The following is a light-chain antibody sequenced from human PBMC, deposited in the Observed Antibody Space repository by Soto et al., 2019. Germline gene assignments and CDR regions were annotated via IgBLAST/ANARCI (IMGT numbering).Light chain of an antibody. CDR3: QSYDSSLSRSV. V-gene: IGLV1-40*01. Sequence: QSVLTQPPSVSGAPGQRVTISCTGSSSNIGAGYDVHWYQQLPGTAPKLLIYGNSNRPSGVPDRFSGSKSGTSASLAITGRQAEDEADYYCQSYDSSLSRSVFGGGTKVTVL. CDR1: SSNIGAGYD. J-gene: IGLJ2*01. CDR2: GNS.